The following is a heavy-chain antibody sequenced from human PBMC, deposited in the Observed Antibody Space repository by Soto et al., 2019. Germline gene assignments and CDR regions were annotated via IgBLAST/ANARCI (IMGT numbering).Heavy chain of an antibody. D-gene: IGHD1-7*01. J-gene: IGHJ6*02. Sequence: SVKVSCKASGGTFSSYTFSWVRQAPGQGLEWMGGIIPILGTANYAQKFQGRVTITADKSTSTAYMELSSLRSEDTAVYYCARDKHSELRTNYYYYGMDVWGQGTTVTVSS. CDR2: IIPILGTA. V-gene: IGHV1-69*08. CDR1: GGTFSSYT. CDR3: ARDKHSELRTNYYYYGMDV.